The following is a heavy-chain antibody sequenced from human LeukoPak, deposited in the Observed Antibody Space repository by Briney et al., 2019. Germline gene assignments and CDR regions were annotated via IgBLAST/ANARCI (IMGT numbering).Heavy chain of an antibody. Sequence: GGSLRLSCSASGFTFSTYAMHWVRQAPGKGLEYVSAISSNGGSTYYADSVKGRFTISRDNSKNTLYLQMSSLRAEDTAVYYCARVSVEMATASDYWGQGTLVTVSS. CDR3: ARVSVEMATASDY. CDR1: GFTFSTYA. V-gene: IGHV3-64D*06. CDR2: ISSNGGST. J-gene: IGHJ4*02. D-gene: IGHD5-24*01.